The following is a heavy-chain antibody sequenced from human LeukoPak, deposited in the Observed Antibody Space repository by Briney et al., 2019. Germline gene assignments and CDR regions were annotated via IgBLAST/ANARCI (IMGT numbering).Heavy chain of an antibody. D-gene: IGHD3-3*01. J-gene: IGHJ4*02. CDR1: GGSFSGYY. Sequence: SETLSLTCAVYGGSFSGYYWRWIRQPPGKGLEWIGEINHSGSTNYNPSLKSRVTISVDTSKNQFSLKLSSGTAADTAVYYCARVVYGFWSGFIDYWGQGTLVTVPS. V-gene: IGHV4-34*01. CDR3: ARVVYGFWSGFIDY. CDR2: INHSGST.